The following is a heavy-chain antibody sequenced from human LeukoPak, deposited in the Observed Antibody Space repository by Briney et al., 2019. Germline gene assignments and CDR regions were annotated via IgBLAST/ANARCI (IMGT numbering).Heavy chain of an antibody. D-gene: IGHD5-12*01. CDR2: IWYDGSNK. V-gene: IGHV3-33*01. Sequence: GGSLRLSCAASGFTFSSYGMHWVRQAPGKGLEWVAVIWYDGSNKYYADSVKGRFTISRDNSKNTLYLQMNSLRAEDTAVYYCARDHPRTPSGPLDYWGQGTLVTVSS. J-gene: IGHJ4*02. CDR3: ARDHPRTPSGPLDY. CDR1: GFTFSSYG.